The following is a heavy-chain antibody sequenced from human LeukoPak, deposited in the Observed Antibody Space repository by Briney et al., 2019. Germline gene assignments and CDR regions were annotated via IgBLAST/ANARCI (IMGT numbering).Heavy chain of an antibody. CDR3: ARANPTYYYDSSGSLFDY. V-gene: IGHV4-59*01. D-gene: IGHD3-22*01. J-gene: IGHJ4*02. Sequence: SETPSLTCTVSGGSISSYYWSWIRQPPGKGLEWIGYIYYSGSTNYNPSLKSRVTISVDTSKNQFSLKLSSVTAADTAVYYCARANPTYYYDSSGSLFDYWGQGTLVTVSS. CDR2: IYYSGST. CDR1: GGSISSYY.